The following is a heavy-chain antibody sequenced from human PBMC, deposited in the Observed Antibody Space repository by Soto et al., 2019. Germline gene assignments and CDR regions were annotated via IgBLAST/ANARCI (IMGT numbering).Heavy chain of an antibody. CDR2: IFHSGNT. CDR3: ARHIRYTYGYFPRYIDH. J-gene: IGHJ4*02. D-gene: IGHD5-18*01. Sequence: SETLSLTCTVSGGAIIDTNYYWGWIRQPPGKGLEWIGSIFHSGNTYYNPSLESRVTISVDTSKNQFSLMLNSVTAADTAIYYGARHIRYTYGYFPRYIDHWGQGTLVTVS. V-gene: IGHV4-39*01. CDR1: GGAIIDTNYY.